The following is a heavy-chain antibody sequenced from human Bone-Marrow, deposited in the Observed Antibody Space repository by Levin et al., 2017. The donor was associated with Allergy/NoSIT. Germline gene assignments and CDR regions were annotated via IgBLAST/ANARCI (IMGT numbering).Heavy chain of an antibody. CDR1: GGSFSGYY. Sequence: PSETLSLTCAVYGGSFSGYYWSWIRQPPGKGLEWIGEINHSGSTNYNPSLKSRVTISVDTSKNQFSLKLSSVTAADTAVYYCASHVSRGGYCSSTSCPPKNWFDPWGQGTLVTVSS. CDR2: INHSGST. CDR3: ASHVSRGGYCSSTSCPPKNWFDP. V-gene: IGHV4-34*01. J-gene: IGHJ5*02. D-gene: IGHD2-2*01.